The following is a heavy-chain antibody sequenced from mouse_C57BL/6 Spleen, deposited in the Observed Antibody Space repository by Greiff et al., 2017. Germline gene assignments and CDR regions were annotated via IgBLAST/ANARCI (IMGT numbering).Heavy chain of an antibody. Sequence: EVQLQQSGAELVRPGASVKLSCTASGFNIKDDYMHWVKQRPEQGLEWIGWIDPENGDTEYASKFQGKATITADTSSNTAYLQLSSLTSEDTAVYYCTTGLRPRFAYWGQGTLVTVSA. D-gene: IGHD2-2*01. V-gene: IGHV14-4*01. J-gene: IGHJ3*01. CDR1: GFNIKDDY. CDR2: IDPENGDT. CDR3: TTGLRPRFAY.